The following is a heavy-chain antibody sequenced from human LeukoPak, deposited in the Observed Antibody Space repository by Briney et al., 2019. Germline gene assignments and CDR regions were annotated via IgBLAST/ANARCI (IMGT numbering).Heavy chain of an antibody. V-gene: IGHV1-8*01. CDR1: GYTFTSYD. CDR2: MDPNRGNT. Sequence: AAVKVSCKASGYTFTSYDINWVRQATGQGLEWMGWMDPNRGNTTYAQKFQRRVTMPRNTSITTAYMELTSLRSEDTAVYYCARGRSPPAAAESLFDPWGQGTLVTVSS. CDR3: ARGRSPPAAAESLFDP. J-gene: IGHJ5*02. D-gene: IGHD6-13*01.